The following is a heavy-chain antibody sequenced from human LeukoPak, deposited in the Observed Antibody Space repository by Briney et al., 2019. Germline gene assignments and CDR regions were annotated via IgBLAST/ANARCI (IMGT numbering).Heavy chain of an antibody. CDR3: ARRRSYGTFDY. Sequence: PSETLSLTCTVSGGSISGSSYYWGWIRQPPGKGLEWIGSIYYSGSAYYNPSLKSRVTISVDTSKNQFSLKLSSVTAADTAVYYCARRRSYGTFDYWGQGTLVTVSS. D-gene: IGHD5-18*01. CDR1: GGSISGSSYY. J-gene: IGHJ4*02. CDR2: IYYSGSA. V-gene: IGHV4-39*01.